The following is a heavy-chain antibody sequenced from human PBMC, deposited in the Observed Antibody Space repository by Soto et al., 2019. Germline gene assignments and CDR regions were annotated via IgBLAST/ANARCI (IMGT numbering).Heavy chain of an antibody. J-gene: IGHJ4*02. Sequence: PSETLSLTCTVSGGSISSYYWSWIRQPPGKGLEWIGYIYYSGSTNYNPSLKSRVTISVDTSKNQFSLKLSSVTAADTAVYYCARDPYGDSSDFWGQGTLVTVSS. V-gene: IGHV4-59*01. CDR2: IYYSGST. D-gene: IGHD4-17*01. CDR3: ARDPYGDSSDF. CDR1: GGSISSYY.